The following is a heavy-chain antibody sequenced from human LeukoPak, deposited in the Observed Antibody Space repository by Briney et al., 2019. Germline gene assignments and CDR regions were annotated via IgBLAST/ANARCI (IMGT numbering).Heavy chain of an antibody. CDR2: IGTAGDT. V-gene: IGHV3-13*01. Sequence: GGSLRLSCAASGFTFSDTWMHWVRQATGKGLEWVSAIGTAGDTYYPGSVKGRFTISRENAKNSLYLQMNSLRAGDTAVYYCARDSMGVYAFDIWGQGTMVTVSS. D-gene: IGHD3-16*01. CDR3: ARDSMGVYAFDI. J-gene: IGHJ3*02. CDR1: GFTFSDTW.